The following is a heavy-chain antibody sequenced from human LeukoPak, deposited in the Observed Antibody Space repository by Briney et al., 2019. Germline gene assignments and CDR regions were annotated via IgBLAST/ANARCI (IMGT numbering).Heavy chain of an antibody. CDR2: IYPGDSDT. V-gene: IGHV5-51*01. CDR3: ARREDVYYDSSGYPLFDY. D-gene: IGHD3-22*01. Sequence: GESLEISGEGSGYIFTSYWIGGVRQMPGKGLEWMGIIYPGDSDTRYSPSFQGQVTISADKSISTAYLQWSSLKASDTAMYYCARREDVYYDSSGYPLFDYWGQGTLVTVSS. CDR1: GYIFTSYW. J-gene: IGHJ4*02.